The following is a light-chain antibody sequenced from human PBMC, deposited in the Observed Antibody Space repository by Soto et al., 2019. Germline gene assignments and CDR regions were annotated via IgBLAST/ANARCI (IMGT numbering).Light chain of an antibody. Sequence: QSVLTQPPSASGTPGQRVTISCSGSSSNIGSNYVYWYHQFPGTAPKLLIYKNNQRPSGVPDRFSGSKSGTSAPLAISGLRSEDEADYYCAAWDDRLSGPVFGGGTKHTVL. CDR3: AAWDDRLSGPV. CDR2: KNN. CDR1: SSNIGSNY. J-gene: IGLJ3*02. V-gene: IGLV1-47*01.